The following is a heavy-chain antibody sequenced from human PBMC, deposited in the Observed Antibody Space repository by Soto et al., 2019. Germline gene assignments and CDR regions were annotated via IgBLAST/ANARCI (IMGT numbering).Heavy chain of an antibody. V-gene: IGHV1-69*02. D-gene: IGHD2-8*01. CDR3: ASSSGYFVNGQCYAGVDV. Sequence: QAQLVQSGAEVKKPGSSVKVSCKASAGTYSSYTINWVRQAPGQGLEWMGRVIPILGLTNHAQNFQGRVTITADESTTTAYTEVISLRSAGPAVYYWASSSGYFVNGQCYAGVDVWGKGTTVSGSS. J-gene: IGHJ6*04. CDR2: VIPILGLT. CDR1: AGTYSSYT.